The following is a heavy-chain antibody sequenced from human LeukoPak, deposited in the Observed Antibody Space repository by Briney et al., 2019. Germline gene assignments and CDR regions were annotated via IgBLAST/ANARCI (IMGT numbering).Heavy chain of an antibody. V-gene: IGHV3-23*01. CDR1: GLPASPHVHNA. D-gene: IGHD2-21*01. Sequence: GSLRLSCSASGLPASPHVHNAISRVRPAPGEGLGWVSGITTSGSTYYADSVKGRFTISRENSNNTLYLHMDSLRAEDTAVYYCAKAPVWNYYYGLDVWGQGTTVTVSS. CDR3: AKAPVWNYYYGLDV. J-gene: IGHJ6*02. CDR2: ITTSGST.